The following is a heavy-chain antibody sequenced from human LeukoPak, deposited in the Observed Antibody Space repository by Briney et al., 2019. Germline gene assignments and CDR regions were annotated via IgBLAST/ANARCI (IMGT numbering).Heavy chain of an antibody. CDR2: INHSGST. D-gene: IGHD6-13*01. CDR1: GGSFSGYY. Sequence: SETLSLTCAVYGGSFSGYYWSWIRQPPGKGLEWIGEINHSGSTNYNPSLKSRVTISVDTSKNQFSLKLSSVTAADTAVYYCARTPRSSSWYLAYWGQGTLVTVSS. J-gene: IGHJ4*02. V-gene: IGHV4-34*01. CDR3: ARTPRSSSWYLAY.